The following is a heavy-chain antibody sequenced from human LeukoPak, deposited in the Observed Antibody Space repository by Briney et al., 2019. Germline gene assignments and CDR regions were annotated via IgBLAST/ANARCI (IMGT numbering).Heavy chain of an antibody. CDR1: GYTFTGYY. V-gene: IGHV1-2*02. Sequence: ASVKVPCKASGYTFTGYYMHWVRQAPGQGLEWMGWINPNSGATNSAQKFQGRATINRDTSISIAYMELSRLRSDDTAVYYCARGSDSSSWYSPSDYWGQGTLVTVSS. J-gene: IGHJ4*02. CDR2: INPNSGAT. CDR3: ARGSDSSSWYSPSDY. D-gene: IGHD6-13*01.